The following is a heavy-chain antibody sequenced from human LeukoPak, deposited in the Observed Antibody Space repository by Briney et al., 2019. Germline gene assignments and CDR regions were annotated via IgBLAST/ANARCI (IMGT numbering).Heavy chain of an antibody. J-gene: IGHJ3*02. CDR2: INPSSGST. V-gene: IGHV1-46*01. CDR1: GYTFTSYY. CDR3: ARGAYSSVLRLDAFDI. Sequence: ASVKVSCKASGYTFTSYYMHWVRQAPGQGLEWMGIINPSSGSTSYAQKFQGRVTMTRDTSTTTVYMELSSLRSEDTAVYYCARGAYSSVLRLDAFDIWGQGTMVTVSS. D-gene: IGHD5-18*01.